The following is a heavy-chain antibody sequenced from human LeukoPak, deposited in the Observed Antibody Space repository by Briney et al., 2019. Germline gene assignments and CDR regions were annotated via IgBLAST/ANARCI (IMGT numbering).Heavy chain of an antibody. CDR3: ARRTAVAGLNYYYYGMDV. D-gene: IGHD6-19*01. CDR2: INPNSGGT. J-gene: IGHJ6*02. Sequence: GASAKVSCKASGYTFTGYYMHWVRQAPGQGLEWMGWINPNSGGTNYAQKFQGRVTMTRDTSISTAYMELSRLRSDDTAVYYCARRTAVAGLNYYYYGMDVWGQGTTVTVSS. CDR1: GYTFTGYY. V-gene: IGHV1-2*02.